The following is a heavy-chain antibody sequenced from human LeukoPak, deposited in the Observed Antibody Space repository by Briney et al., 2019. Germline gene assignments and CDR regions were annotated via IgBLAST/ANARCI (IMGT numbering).Heavy chain of an antibody. V-gene: IGHV1-69*05. CDR1: GGTFSSYA. D-gene: IGHD6-13*01. Sequence: ASVKVSCKASGGTFSSYAISWVRQAPGQGLEWMGGIIPIFGTANYAQKFQGRVTITTDESTNTAYMELSSLRSEDTAVYYCARDGSSRSYGNNWFDPCGQGTLVTVSS. CDR3: ARDGSSRSYGNNWFDP. J-gene: IGHJ5*02. CDR2: IIPIFGTA.